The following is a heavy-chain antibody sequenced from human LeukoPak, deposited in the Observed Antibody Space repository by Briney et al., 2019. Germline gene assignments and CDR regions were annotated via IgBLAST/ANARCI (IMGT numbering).Heavy chain of an antibody. D-gene: IGHD3-10*01. CDR2: INHSGST. J-gene: IGHJ6*02. Sequence: NPSETLSLTCGVYGGSFSGYHWSWIRQPPGKGLEWIGEINHSGSTNYNPSLKGRVTISIDTSKNQFSLKLSSVTAADTAVYYCARGGDDYYYYYGMDVWGQGTTVTVSS. V-gene: IGHV4-34*01. CDR1: GGSFSGYH. CDR3: ARGGDDYYYYYGMDV.